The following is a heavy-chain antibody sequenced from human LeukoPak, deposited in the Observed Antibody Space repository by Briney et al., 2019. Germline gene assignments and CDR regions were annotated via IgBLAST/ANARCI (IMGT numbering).Heavy chain of an antibody. V-gene: IGHV4-59*02. CDR2: VFYSGLR. J-gene: IGHJ5*01. CDR3: ARDYTGWNWFDS. CDR1: GGAVSGYY. D-gene: IGHD1-1*01. Sequence: SETLSLTCTVSGGAVSGYYWSWIRQPPGKRLEWIGTVFYSGLRNFNPSLKSRVSISVDTSNNQFSLKLNSVTATDTAVYYCARDYTGWNWFDSWGQGTLVTVSS.